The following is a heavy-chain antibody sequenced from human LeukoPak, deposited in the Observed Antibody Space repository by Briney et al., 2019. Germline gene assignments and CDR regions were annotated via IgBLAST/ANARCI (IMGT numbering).Heavy chain of an antibody. J-gene: IGHJ4*02. D-gene: IGHD2-21*01. CDR2: ISAYNANT. CDR1: GYTFTSYG. CDR3: ARALIPSPGFDY. V-gene: IGHV1-18*01. Sequence: ASVKVSCKASGYTFTSYGISWVRQAPGQGLEWMGWISAYNANTNYAQKLQGRVNMTTDTSTSTAYMELKSMTSDYTAVYDCARALIPSPGFDYWGQGTLVTVSS.